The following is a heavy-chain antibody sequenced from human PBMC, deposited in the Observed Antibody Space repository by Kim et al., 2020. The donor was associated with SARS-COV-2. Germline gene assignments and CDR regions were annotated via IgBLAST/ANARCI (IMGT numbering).Heavy chain of an antibody. CDR1: GGSISSGSYY. Sequence: SETLSLTCTVSGGSISSGSYYWSWIRQPAGKGLEWIGRIYTSGSTNYNPSLKSRVTISVDTSKNQFSLKLSSVTAADTAVYYCASFLYHHTNYYDSSGYYPSGWFDPWGQGTLVTVSS. D-gene: IGHD3-22*01. V-gene: IGHV4-61*02. CDR3: ASFLYHHTNYYDSSGYYPSGWFDP. CDR2: IYTSGST. J-gene: IGHJ5*02.